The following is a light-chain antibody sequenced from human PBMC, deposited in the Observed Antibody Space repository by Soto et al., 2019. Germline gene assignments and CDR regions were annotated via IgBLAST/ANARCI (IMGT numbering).Light chain of an antibody. CDR2: AAS. V-gene: IGKV1-9*01. CDR1: QGISSY. J-gene: IGKJ3*01. Sequence: DIQLTQSPSFLSASVGDRVTITCRASQGISSYLAWYQQKPGKAPKLLIYAASTLQSGVPSRFSGSGSGTEFTLTISSLQPEDFATYYFQQLNSYLSFTFGPGTKVDIK. CDR3: QQLNSYLSFT.